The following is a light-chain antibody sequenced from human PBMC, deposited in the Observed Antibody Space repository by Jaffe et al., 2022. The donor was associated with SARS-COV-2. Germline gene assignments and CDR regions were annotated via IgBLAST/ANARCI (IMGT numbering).Light chain of an antibody. Sequence: QSVLTQPPSASGTPGQRVTISCSGSNTNIGSNTVNWYQHLPGTAPKLVIYSNNLRPSGVPDRFSGSKSGTSGSLAISGLQSEDEADYYCAAWDDSLHGYVFATGTKVTVL. J-gene: IGLJ1*01. CDR1: NTNIGSNT. CDR2: SNN. V-gene: IGLV1-44*01. CDR3: AAWDDSLHGYV.